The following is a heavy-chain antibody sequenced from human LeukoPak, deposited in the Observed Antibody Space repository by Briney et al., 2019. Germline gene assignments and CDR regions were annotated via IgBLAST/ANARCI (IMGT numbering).Heavy chain of an antibody. V-gene: IGHV4-31*03. Sequence: SETLSLTCTVSGGSISSGGYYWSWIRQHSGKGLEWIGYIHYSGSTYYNPSLKSRVTISVDTSKNQFSLKLSSVTAADTAVYYCARSAAGRNYFDYWGQGTLVTVSS. CDR1: GGSISSGGYY. CDR3: ARSAAGRNYFDY. J-gene: IGHJ4*02. D-gene: IGHD6-13*01. CDR2: IHYSGST.